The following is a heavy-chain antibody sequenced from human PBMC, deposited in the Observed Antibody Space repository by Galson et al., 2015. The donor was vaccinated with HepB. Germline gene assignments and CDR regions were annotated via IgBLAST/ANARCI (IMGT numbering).Heavy chain of an antibody. Sequence: LSLTCTVSGGSISSYYWSWIRQPPGKGLEWIGYIYYSGSTNYNPSLKSRVTISVDTSKNQFSLKLSSVTAADTAVYYCARVASEFDGDPFADYWGQGTLVTVSS. V-gene: IGHV4-59*01. CDR3: ARVASEFDGDPFADY. CDR2: IYYSGST. D-gene: IGHD4-17*01. CDR1: GGSISSYY. J-gene: IGHJ4*02.